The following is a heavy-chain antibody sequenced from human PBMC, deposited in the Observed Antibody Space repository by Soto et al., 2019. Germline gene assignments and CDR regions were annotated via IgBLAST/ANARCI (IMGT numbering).Heavy chain of an antibody. CDR1: GYTFINYD. Sequence: QVQLVQSGAEVKKPWASVKVSCKASGYTFINYDIPWVRQAPGQGLEWVGWMNPDSGNTGYAQNFRGSVTMTGNTSIVSVYMELSSLTSEDTAVYYCARRRGSNGWFDLWGQGTLVTVSS. J-gene: IGHJ5*02. CDR2: MNPDSGNT. D-gene: IGHD2-8*01. V-gene: IGHV1-8*01. CDR3: ARRRGSNGWFDL.